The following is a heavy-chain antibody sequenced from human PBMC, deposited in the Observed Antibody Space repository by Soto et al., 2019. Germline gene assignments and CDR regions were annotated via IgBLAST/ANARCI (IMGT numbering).Heavy chain of an antibody. Sequence: GGSLRISCEVSGFTLSDYGMHWVRQAPGKGLDWVGAISSDVSKQSYGDSVRGRFTFSRDNSKNMLYLQMNSLRGDDTAVYYCSKGNSPAIRSTFNICGQGTM. J-gene: IGHJ3*02. V-gene: IGHV3-30*18. CDR2: ISSDVSKQ. D-gene: IGHD3-3*01. CDR1: GFTLSDYG. CDR3: SKGNSPAIRSTFNI.